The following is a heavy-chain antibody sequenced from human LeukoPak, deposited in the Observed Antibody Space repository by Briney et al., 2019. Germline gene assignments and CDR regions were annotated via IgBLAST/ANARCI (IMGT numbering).Heavy chain of an antibody. V-gene: IGHV4-39*07. J-gene: IGHJ4*02. D-gene: IGHD6-6*01. CDR1: GGSISSSSYY. Sequence: SETLSLTCTVSGGSISSSSYYWGWIRQPPGKGLERIGSIYYSGSTYYNPSLKSRVTISVDTSKNQFSLKLSSVTAADTAVYYCARVAQLARFDYWGQGTLVTVSS. CDR2: IYYSGST. CDR3: ARVAQLARFDY.